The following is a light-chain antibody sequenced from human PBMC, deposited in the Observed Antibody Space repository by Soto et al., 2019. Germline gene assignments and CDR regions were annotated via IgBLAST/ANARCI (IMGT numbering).Light chain of an antibody. CDR1: QSVLYSSNSKNY. V-gene: IGKV4-1*01. Sequence: DLVITHSPDALSVSLGARATINCKSSQSVLYSSNSKNYLAWYQQKAGQPPKLLIYWASTRESGVPDRFSGSGSGTDFTLTISSLQAEDVAVYYCQQHHSTPLAFGQGTRLEI. CDR3: QQHHSTPLA. J-gene: IGKJ5*01. CDR2: WAS.